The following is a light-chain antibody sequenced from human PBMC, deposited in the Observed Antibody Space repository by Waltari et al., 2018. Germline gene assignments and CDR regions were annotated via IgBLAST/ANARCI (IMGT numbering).Light chain of an antibody. CDR3: MQAMHLPLT. CDR2: QIS. V-gene: IGKV2-29*03. Sequence: DIVMTQTPLSLSVTHGQPSSISCKSSQSLLHSDGKTYLYWYFQRPGQSPQLLIYQISGRFSGVPDRFSGSGSGTDFTLRISRVEPDDIGVYYCMQAMHLPLTFGGGTKVEVK. CDR1: QSLLHSDGKTY. J-gene: IGKJ4*01.